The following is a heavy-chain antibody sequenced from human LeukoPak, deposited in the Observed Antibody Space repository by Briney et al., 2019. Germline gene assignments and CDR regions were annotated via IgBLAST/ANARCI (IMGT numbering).Heavy chain of an antibody. V-gene: IGHV3-53*01. D-gene: IGHD3-16*01. Sequence: GGSLRLPCAASGFTVSSNYMSWVRQAPGKGLEWVSVLYSGGNTFYADFVKGRFTISRDNSKNTLYLQMNSLRAEDTAVYYCARAPNNTDYSAGYWYFDLWGRGTLVTVSS. CDR1: GFTVSSNY. CDR2: LYSGGNT. J-gene: IGHJ2*01. CDR3: ARAPNNTDYSAGYWYFDL.